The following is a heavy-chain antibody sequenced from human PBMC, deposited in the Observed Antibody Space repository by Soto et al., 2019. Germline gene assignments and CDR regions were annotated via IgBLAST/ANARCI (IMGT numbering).Heavy chain of an antibody. J-gene: IGHJ6*02. CDR1: GFTFSYHA. CDR2: ISYDGDNK. Sequence: QVQLVESGGGVVQPGRSLRLSCAASGFTFSYHALNWVRQGPGKGLEWVAVISYDGDNKYIAESVKGRFTISRDNSKNTVSLQMNSLRVEDTAMYFCARGTTTSAFSAMDVWGQGTTVTVSS. D-gene: IGHD1-1*01. CDR3: ARGTTTSAFSAMDV. V-gene: IGHV3-30-3*01.